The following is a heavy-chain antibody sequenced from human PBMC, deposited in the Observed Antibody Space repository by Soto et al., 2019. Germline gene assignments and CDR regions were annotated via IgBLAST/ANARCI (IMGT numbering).Heavy chain of an antibody. CDR1: GGTFSSYA. CDR3: ARRTTSSYCGGDCYSFGEDAFDI. D-gene: IGHD2-21*02. V-gene: IGHV1-69*13. J-gene: IGHJ3*02. Sequence: SVKVSCKASGGTFSSYAISWVRQAPGQGLEWMGGIIPIFGTANYAQKFQGRVTITADESTSTAYMELSSLRSEDTAVYYCARRTTSSYCGGDCYSFGEDAFDIWGQGTMVTVSS. CDR2: IIPIFGTA.